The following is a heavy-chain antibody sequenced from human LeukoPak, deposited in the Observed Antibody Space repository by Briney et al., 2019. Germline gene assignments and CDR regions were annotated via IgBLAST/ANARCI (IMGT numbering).Heavy chain of an antibody. J-gene: IGHJ6*02. CDR1: VGSISSYY. CDR2: IYYSGST. CDR3: ARGGSSSWYELDYYYGMDV. V-gene: IGHV4-59*08. D-gene: IGHD6-13*01. Sequence: SETLSLTCTVSVGSISSYYWSWLREPPGEGLEGIGYIYYSGSTNYNPSLKSPVTISVDTSKNQFSLKLSSVTAADTAVYYCARGGSSSWYELDYYYGMDVWSQGTTVTVSS.